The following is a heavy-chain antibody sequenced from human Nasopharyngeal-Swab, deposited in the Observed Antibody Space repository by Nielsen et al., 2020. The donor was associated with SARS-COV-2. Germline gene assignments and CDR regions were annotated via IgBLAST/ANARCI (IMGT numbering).Heavy chain of an antibody. V-gene: IGHV3-7*01. Sequence: GGSLRLSCAASGFTFSSSWMSWVRQAPGKGPEWVANIKEDGSEKYYVDSVKGRFTISRDNAKNALYLQINSLRAEDTAVYYCARARRPEYYFDYWGQGTLVTVSS. CDR1: GFTFSSSW. J-gene: IGHJ4*02. D-gene: IGHD1-14*01. CDR2: IKEDGSEK. CDR3: ARARRPEYYFDY.